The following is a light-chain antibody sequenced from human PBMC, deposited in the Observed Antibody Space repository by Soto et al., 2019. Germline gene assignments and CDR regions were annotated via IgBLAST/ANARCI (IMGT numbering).Light chain of an antibody. Sequence: EIVLTHFPGTLSLSPGERATLSCRASQSVSNNYLAWYQQKPGQAPRLVIFGASNRATGIPDRFSASGSETEFTRTISRLEPEDVAVYYCQQYATSPLTFGHGTKVEI. CDR3: QQYATSPLT. J-gene: IGKJ1*01. V-gene: IGKV3-20*01. CDR2: GAS. CDR1: QSVSNNY.